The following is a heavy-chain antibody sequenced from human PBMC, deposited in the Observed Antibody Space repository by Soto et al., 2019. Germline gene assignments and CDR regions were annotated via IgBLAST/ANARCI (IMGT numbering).Heavy chain of an antibody. D-gene: IGHD7-27*01. Sequence: QITLKESGPALVKPTQTLTLTCTFSGFSLSTSGVGMGWIRQPPGKALEWLAFLYWDDDKRYSPSLKSRLTITKDTSKNQLLRTMSNMGPVDTATYYCARTSVNWGSRGLVDYWGQGTLVTVAS. CDR2: LYWDDDK. CDR1: GFSLSTSGVG. J-gene: IGHJ4*02. CDR3: ARTSVNWGSRGLVDY. V-gene: IGHV2-5*02.